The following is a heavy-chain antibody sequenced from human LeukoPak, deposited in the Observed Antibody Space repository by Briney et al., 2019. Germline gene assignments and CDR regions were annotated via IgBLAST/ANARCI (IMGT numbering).Heavy chain of an antibody. CDR1: GGSISSSTYY. V-gene: IGHV4-39*01. CDR2: IYNSGRT. Sequence: SETLSLTCTVSGGSISSSTYYWGWIRQPPGKGLAWIGSIYNSGRTYYNPSLKSRVTISVDTSKNQFSLKLSSVTAADTALYYCARLRDSLFDPWGQGTPVTVSS. D-gene: IGHD3-3*01. J-gene: IGHJ5*02. CDR3: ARLRDSLFDP.